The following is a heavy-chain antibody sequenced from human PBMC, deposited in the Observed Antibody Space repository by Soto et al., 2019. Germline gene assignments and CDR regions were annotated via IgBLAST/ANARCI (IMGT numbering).Heavy chain of an antibody. D-gene: IGHD3-3*01. CDR3: ARDALSYYDFWSGYYLAY. CDR2: ISYDGSNK. Sequence: QVQLVESGGGVVQPGRSLRLSCAASGFTFSSYAMHWVRQAPGKGLEWVAVISYDGSNKYYADSVKGRFTISRDNSKNTLYLQMNRLRAEETAVYYCARDALSYYDFWSGYYLAYWGQGTLVTVSS. J-gene: IGHJ4*02. CDR1: GFTFSSYA. V-gene: IGHV3-30-3*01.